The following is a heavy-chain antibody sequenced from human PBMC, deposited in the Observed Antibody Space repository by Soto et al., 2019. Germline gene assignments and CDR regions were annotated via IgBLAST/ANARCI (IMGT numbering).Heavy chain of an antibody. D-gene: IGHD1-7*01. CDR2: ISSSSSYI. CDR1: GFPFISYS. Sequence: PWGSLRLSCAASGFPFISYSMNWVRQAPGKGLEWVSSISSSSSYIYYADSVKGRFTISRDNAKNSLYLQMNSLRAEDTAVYYCARDSYPQPELELLLEWFDPWGQGTLVTVSS. CDR3: ARDSYPQPELELLLEWFDP. V-gene: IGHV3-21*01. J-gene: IGHJ5*02.